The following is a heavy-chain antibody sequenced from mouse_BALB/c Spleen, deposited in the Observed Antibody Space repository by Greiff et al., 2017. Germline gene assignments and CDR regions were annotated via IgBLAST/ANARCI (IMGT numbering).Heavy chain of an antibody. CDR2: INPYNDGT. Sequence: LVESGPELVKPGASVKMSCKASGYTFTSYVMHWVKQKPGQGLEWIGYINPYNDGTKYNEKFKGKATLTSDKSSSTAYMELSSLTSEDSAVYYCASPLHGSSSAWFAYWGQGTLVTVSA. CDR1: GYTFTSYV. J-gene: IGHJ3*01. CDR3: ASPLHGSSSAWFAY. V-gene: IGHV1-14*01. D-gene: IGHD1-1*01.